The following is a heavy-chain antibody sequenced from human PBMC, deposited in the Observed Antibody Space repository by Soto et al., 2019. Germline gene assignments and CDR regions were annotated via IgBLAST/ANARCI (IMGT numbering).Heavy chain of an antibody. J-gene: IGHJ3*02. CDR2: IWYDGSNK. V-gene: IGHV3-33*01. CDR3: ARDRNYITIFGVVPNDAFDI. CDR1: GFTFSSYG. D-gene: IGHD3-3*01. Sequence: TGGSLRLSCAASGFTFSSYGMHWVRQAPGKGLEWVAVIWYDGSNKYYADSVKGRFTISRDNSKNTLYLQMNSLRAEDTAVYYCARDRNYITIFGVVPNDAFDIWGQGTMVTVSS.